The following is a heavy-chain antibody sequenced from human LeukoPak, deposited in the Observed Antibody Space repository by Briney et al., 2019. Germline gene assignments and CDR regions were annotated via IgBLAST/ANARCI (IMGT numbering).Heavy chain of an antibody. J-gene: IGHJ4*02. V-gene: IGHV4-31*03. D-gene: IGHD3-22*01. CDR1: GGSISSGGYY. CDR2: IYYSGST. CDR3: ARAYDSSGYYYG. Sequence: SETLSLTCTVSGGSISSGGYYWSWIRQHPGKGLEWIGYIYYSGSTYYNPSLKSRVTISVDTSKNQFSLKLSSVTAADTAVYYCARAYDSSGYYYGWGQGTLVTVSS.